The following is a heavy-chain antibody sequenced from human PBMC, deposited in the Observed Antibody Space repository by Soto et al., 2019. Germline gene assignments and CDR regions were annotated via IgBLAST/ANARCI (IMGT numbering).Heavy chain of an antibody. CDR2: INHSGST. J-gene: IGHJ6*02. CDR1: GGSFSGYY. Sequence: SETLSLTCAVYGGSFSGYYWSWIRQPPGKGLEWIGEINHSGSTNHNPSLKSRVTISVDTSKNQFSLKLSSVTAADTAVYYCARLGVMRGGGYLSYYYYGMEVWGQGTTVTVS. D-gene: IGHD2-21*01. V-gene: IGHV4-34*01. CDR3: ARLGVMRGGGYLSYYYYGMEV.